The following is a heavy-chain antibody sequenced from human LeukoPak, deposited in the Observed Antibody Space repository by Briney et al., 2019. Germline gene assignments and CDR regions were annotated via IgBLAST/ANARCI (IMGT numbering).Heavy chain of an antibody. V-gene: IGHV3-43*02. CDR2: ISGDGVST. CDR1: GLPIGDFA. J-gene: IGHJ4*02. Sequence: GGSLRLSCVASGLPIGDFAMHWVRQAPGQGLEWVSLISGDGVSTFFTDSVKGRFSISRDNSKNSLFLEMSSLRTEDTAMYYCARGSGKFDYWGQGTLVAVSS. CDR3: ARGSGKFDY.